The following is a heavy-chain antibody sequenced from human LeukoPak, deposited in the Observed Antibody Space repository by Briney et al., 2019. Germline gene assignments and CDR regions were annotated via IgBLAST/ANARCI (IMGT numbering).Heavy chain of an antibody. D-gene: IGHD6-19*01. Sequence: PGGSLRLSCAASGFTFDDYAMHWVRQAPGKGLEWVSGISWNSGSIGYADSVKGRFTISRDNAKNSLYLQMNSLRAEDTAMYHCARLHSGWYPYFDYWGQGTLVTVSS. V-gene: IGHV3-9*01. CDR3: ARLHSGWYPYFDY. J-gene: IGHJ4*02. CDR2: ISWNSGSI. CDR1: GFTFDDYA.